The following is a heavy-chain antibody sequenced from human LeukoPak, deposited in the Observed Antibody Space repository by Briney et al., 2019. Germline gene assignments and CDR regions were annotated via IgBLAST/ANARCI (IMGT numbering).Heavy chain of an antibody. CDR3: ARWARYGYNFRSYNWFDP. V-gene: IGHV4-34*01. CDR2: INHSGST. J-gene: IGHJ5*02. CDR1: GGSFSGYY. Sequence: SETLSLTCAVYGGSFSGYYWSWIRQPPGKGLEWIGEINHSGSTNYNPSLKSRVTISVDTSKNQFSLKLSSVTAADTAVYYCARWARYGYNFRSYNWFDPWGQGTQVTVSS. D-gene: IGHD5-24*01.